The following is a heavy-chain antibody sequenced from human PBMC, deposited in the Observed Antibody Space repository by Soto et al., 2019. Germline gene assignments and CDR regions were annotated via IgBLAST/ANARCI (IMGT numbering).Heavy chain of an antibody. CDR1: GGSISSSSYY. CDR2: IYYSGST. J-gene: IGHJ6*02. CDR3: ARRGVAAHNYYYYYYGMDV. V-gene: IGHV4-39*01. Sequence: SETLSLTCTVSGGSISSSSYYWGWIRQPPGKGLEWIGSIYYSGSTYYNPSLKSRVTISVDTSKNQFSLKLSSVTAADMAVYYCARRGVAAHNYYYYYYGMDVWGQGTTVTVSS. D-gene: IGHD6-13*01.